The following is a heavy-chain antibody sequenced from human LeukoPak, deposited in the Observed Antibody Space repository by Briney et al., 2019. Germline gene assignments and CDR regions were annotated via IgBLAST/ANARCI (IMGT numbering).Heavy chain of an antibody. J-gene: IGHJ6*02. CDR1: GFTFSSYW. V-gene: IGHV3-74*01. D-gene: IGHD6-6*01. Sequence: GGSLRLSCAASGFTFSSYWMNWVRQAPGKGLVWVSRIKSDGSTTNYANSVKGRFAISRDNAKNTLYLQMNSLRAEDTAVYYCARVGGLSTSSGYYYGMDVWGQGTTVTVSS. CDR3: ARVGGLSTSSGYYYGMDV. CDR2: IKSDGSTT.